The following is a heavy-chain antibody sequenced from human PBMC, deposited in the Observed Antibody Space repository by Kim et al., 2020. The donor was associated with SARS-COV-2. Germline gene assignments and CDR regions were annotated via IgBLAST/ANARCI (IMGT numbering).Heavy chain of an antibody. Sequence: GGSLRLSCAASGFTFSSYSMNLVRQAPGKGLEWVSSISSSSSYIYYADSVKGRFTISRDNAKNSLYLQMNSLRAEDTAVYYCARDVALVIAIRGAFDIWGQGTMVTVSS. D-gene: IGHD2-21*01. J-gene: IGHJ3*02. V-gene: IGHV3-21*01. CDR1: GFTFSSYS. CDR2: ISSSSSYI. CDR3: ARDVALVIAIRGAFDI.